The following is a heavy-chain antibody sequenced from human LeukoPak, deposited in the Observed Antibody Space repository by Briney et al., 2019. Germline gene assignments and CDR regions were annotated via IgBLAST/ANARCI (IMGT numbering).Heavy chain of an antibody. Sequence: ASVKVSCKASGYTFTSHGISWVRQAPGQGLEWMGWISTYNGNTNYAQKLQGRVSMTTDTSTSTAYMDLRSLRSDDTAVYYCARLSTVTTSFDYWGQGTLVTVSS. V-gene: IGHV1-18*01. CDR3: ARLSTVTTSFDY. CDR1: GYTFTSHG. J-gene: IGHJ4*02. CDR2: ISTYNGNT. D-gene: IGHD4-17*01.